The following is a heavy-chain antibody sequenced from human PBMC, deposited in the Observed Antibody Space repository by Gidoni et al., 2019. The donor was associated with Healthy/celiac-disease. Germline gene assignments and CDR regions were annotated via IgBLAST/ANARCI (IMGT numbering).Heavy chain of an antibody. CDR2: MNWNGGST. CDR1: VFTFDAYG. J-gene: IGHJ4*02. CDR3: AREGPLSGSYFPVDY. V-gene: IGHV3-20*01. D-gene: IGHD1-26*01. Sequence: EVQLVESGGGVVQPGGSLRLSCAASVFTFDAYGMLWVRQAPGKGLGLVSGMNWNGGSTGYADAGKGRFNISRDNDKNSLYLQMNSLRAEDTAVYHCAREGPLSGSYFPVDYWGQGTLVTVSS.